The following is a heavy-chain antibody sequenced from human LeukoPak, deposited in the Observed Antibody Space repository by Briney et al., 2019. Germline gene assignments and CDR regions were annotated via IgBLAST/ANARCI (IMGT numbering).Heavy chain of an antibody. CDR1: GFTYSSYA. J-gene: IGHJ4*02. CDR2: ISSNGGST. CDR3: ARGGYYDSSGYYFRPYYFDY. D-gene: IGHD3-22*01. Sequence: GRSLRLSCAASGFTYSSYAMHWVRQDPGKGLEYVSAISSNGGSTYYANSVKGRFTIPRDNSKNTLYLQMGSLRAEDMAVYYCARGGYYDSSGYYFRPYYFDYWGQGTLVTVPS. V-gene: IGHV3-64*01.